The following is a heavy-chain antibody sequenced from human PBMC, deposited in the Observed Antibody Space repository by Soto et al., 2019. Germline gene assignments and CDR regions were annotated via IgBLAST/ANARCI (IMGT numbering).Heavy chain of an antibody. D-gene: IGHD3-10*01. V-gene: IGHV1-46*01. CDR3: ARDSSVSATSYSFDY. CDR2: INPNGGGT. CDR1: GYKFINHY. Sequence: ASVKVSCKASGYKFINHYIHWVRQAPGMGLEWMGIINPNGGGTDYAQKFQGRVTMTTDTYASTVHMELSSLRSEDTAAYFCARDSSVSATSYSFDYWGQGTLVTAPQ. J-gene: IGHJ4*02.